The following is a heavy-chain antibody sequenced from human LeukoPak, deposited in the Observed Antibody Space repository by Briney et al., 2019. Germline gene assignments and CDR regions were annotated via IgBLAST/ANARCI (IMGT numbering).Heavy chain of an antibody. CDR3: ARASTPEGYCSSTSCFRAFDI. CDR2: INPTSGDT. D-gene: IGHD2-2*01. V-gene: IGHV1-2*02. CDR1: GCTFTGYY. Sequence: GASVKVSCKASGCTFTGYYIHWVRQAPGQGLEWMGWINPTSGDTNYLQKFQDRVTMTRDTSISTAYMELSRVRSDDTAVYYCARASTPEGYCSSTSCFRAFDIWGQGTMVTVSS. J-gene: IGHJ3*02.